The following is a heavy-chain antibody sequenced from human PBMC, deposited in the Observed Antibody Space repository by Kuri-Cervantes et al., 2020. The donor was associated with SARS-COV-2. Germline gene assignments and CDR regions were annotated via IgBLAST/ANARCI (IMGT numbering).Heavy chain of an antibody. Sequence: GESLKISCAAPGFTFSSYEMNWVRQAPGKGLEWVSYISSSGSTIYYADSVKGRFTISRDNAKNSLYLQMNSLRAEDTAVYYCASRRAGAAAGIWGWFDPWGQGTLVTVSS. V-gene: IGHV3-48*03. CDR1: GFTFSSYE. CDR3: ASRRAGAAAGIWGWFDP. CDR2: ISSSGSTI. J-gene: IGHJ5*02. D-gene: IGHD6-13*01.